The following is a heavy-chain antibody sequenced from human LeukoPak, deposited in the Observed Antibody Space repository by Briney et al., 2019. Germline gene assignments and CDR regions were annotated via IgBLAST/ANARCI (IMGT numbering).Heavy chain of an antibody. D-gene: IGHD4-17*01. V-gene: IGHV4-34*01. J-gene: IGHJ3*02. CDR2: INHSGST. CDR3: ARARTTVTSDAFDI. Sequence: SETLSLTCAVYGGSFSGYYWSWIRQPPGKGLEWIGEINHSGSTNYNPFLKSRVTISVDTSKNQFSLKLSSVTAADTAVYYCARARTTVTSDAFDIWGQGTMVTVSS. CDR1: GGSFSGYY.